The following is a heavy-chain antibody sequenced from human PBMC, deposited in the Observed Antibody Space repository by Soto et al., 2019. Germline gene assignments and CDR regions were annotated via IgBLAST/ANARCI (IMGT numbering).Heavy chain of an antibody. D-gene: IGHD6-19*01. CDR2: INPSGGST. CDR3: ARGLEGAVAGQTSLLRYNWFDP. CDR1: GYTFTSYY. J-gene: IGHJ5*02. Sequence: ASVKVSCKASGYTFTSYYMHWVRQAPGQGLEWMGIINPSGGSTSYAQKFQGRVTMTRDTSTSTVYMEMSRLRSEDTAVYYCARGLEGAVAGQTSLLRYNWFDPWGQGTLVTVSS. V-gene: IGHV1-46*01.